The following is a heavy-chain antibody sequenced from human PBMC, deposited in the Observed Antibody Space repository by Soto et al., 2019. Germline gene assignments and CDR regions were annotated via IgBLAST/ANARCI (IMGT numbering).Heavy chain of an antibody. D-gene: IGHD1-26*01. V-gene: IGHV4-31*03. CDR1: GGSISSGGYY. Sequence: SETLSLTCTVSGGSISSGGYYWSWIRQHPGKGLEWIGYIYYSGSTYYNPSLKSRVTISVDTSKNQFSLKLSSVTAADTAVYYCARDSWETLIAGGMDVWGQGTTVTVSS. J-gene: IGHJ6*02. CDR2: IYYSGST. CDR3: ARDSWETLIAGGMDV.